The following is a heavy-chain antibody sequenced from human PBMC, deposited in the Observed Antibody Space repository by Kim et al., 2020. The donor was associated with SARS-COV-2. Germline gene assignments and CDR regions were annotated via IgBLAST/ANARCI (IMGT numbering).Heavy chain of an antibody. CDR3: ARRGAYGATGVGIGAASGHYFDY. CDR2: IYYSGST. Sequence: SETLSLTCTVSGGSISSYYWSWIRQPPGKGLEWIGYIYYSGSTNYNPSLKSRVTISVDTSKNQFSLKLSSVTAADTAVYYCARRGAYGATGVGIGAASGHYFDYWGQGTLVTVSS. J-gene: IGHJ4*02. CDR1: GGSISSYY. D-gene: IGHD3-10*01. V-gene: IGHV4-59*13.